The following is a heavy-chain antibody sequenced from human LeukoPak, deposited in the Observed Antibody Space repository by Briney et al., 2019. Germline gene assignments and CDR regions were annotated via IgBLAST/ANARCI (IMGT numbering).Heavy chain of an antibody. CDR3: AKALPKYGSGSYSDY. Sequence: GGSLRLSCAASGFTFSSYSMNWVRQAPGKGLEWVSSISSSSSYIYYADSVKGRFTISRDNSKNTLYLQMNSLRAEDTAVYYCAKALPKYGSGSYSDYWGQGTLVTVSS. V-gene: IGHV3-21*04. CDR1: GFTFSSYS. D-gene: IGHD3-10*01. CDR2: ISSSSSYI. J-gene: IGHJ4*02.